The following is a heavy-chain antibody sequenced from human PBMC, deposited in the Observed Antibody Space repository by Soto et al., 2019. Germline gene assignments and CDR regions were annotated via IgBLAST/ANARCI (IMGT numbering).Heavy chain of an antibody. J-gene: IGHJ4*02. CDR3: ARVPYGSGMFEDY. Sequence: PSETLSLTCTVSGGSISSGGYYWSWIRQHPGKGLEWIGYIYYSGSTYYNPSLKSRVTISVDTSKNQFSLKLSSVTAADTAVYYCARVPYGSGMFEDYWGQGTLVTAPQ. V-gene: IGHV4-31*03. CDR2: IYYSGST. D-gene: IGHD3-10*01. CDR1: GGSISSGGYY.